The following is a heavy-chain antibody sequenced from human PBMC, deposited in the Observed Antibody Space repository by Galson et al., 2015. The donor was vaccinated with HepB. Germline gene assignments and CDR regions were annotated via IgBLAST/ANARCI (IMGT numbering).Heavy chain of an antibody. CDR3: ASGIHPGAFDI. CDR2: ISYDGSNK. Sequence: SLRLSCAASGFTFSSYAMHWVRQAPGKGLEWVAVISYDGSNKYYADSVKGRFTISRDNSKNTLYLQMNSLRAEDTAVYYCASGIHPGAFDIWGQGTMVTVSS. CDR1: GFTFSSYA. J-gene: IGHJ3*02. D-gene: IGHD1-26*01. V-gene: IGHV3-30*04.